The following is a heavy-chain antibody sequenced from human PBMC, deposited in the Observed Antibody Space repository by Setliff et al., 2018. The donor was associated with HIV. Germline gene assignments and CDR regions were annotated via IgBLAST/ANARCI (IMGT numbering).Heavy chain of an antibody. Sequence: SETLSLTCTVSGGSISGHYWSWIRRSPGKGLEYLAFTFHSGSIEYNPSLNSRVTMSVDTSKKQFYLQLTSVTAADTAVYYCARADSGYDLGELYYFDSWGQGTLVTVSS. CDR1: GGSISGHY. D-gene: IGHD5-12*01. CDR3: ARADSGYDLGELYYFDS. CDR2: TFHSGSI. V-gene: IGHV4-59*11. J-gene: IGHJ4*02.